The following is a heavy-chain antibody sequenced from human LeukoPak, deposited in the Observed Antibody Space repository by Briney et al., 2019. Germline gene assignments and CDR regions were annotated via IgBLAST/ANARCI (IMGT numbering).Heavy chain of an antibody. CDR3: ARSGGSLDSSGPDY. D-gene: IGHD3-22*01. CDR1: GGSISSYY. Sequence: SETLSLTCTVSGGSISSYYWSWIREPPGKGREWIGYIYYSGSTNYNPSLKSRVTISVDTSKSQFSLKLSSVTAADTAVYYCARSGGSLDSSGPDYWGQGTVVTVSS. CDR2: IYYSGST. V-gene: IGHV4-59*08. J-gene: IGHJ4*02.